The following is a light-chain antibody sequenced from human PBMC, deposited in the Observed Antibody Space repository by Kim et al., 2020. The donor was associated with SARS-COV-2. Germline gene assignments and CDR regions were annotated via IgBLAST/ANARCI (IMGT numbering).Light chain of an antibody. Sequence: SYELTQPPSVSVSLGQTARITCSGDALPKQYAYWYQQKPGQAPVLVIYKDSERPSGIPERFSGSSSGTTVTLTISGVQAEDEADYYCQSADSSGTVVFGG. CDR1: ALPKQY. V-gene: IGLV3-25*03. CDR2: KDS. J-gene: IGLJ2*01. CDR3: QSADSSGTVV.